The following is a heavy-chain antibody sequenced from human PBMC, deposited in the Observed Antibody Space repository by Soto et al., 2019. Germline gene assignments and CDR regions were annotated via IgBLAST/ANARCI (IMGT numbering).Heavy chain of an antibody. Sequence: SVKVSCKASGGTFSSYAISWVRQAPGQGLEWMGGIIPIFGTANYAQKFQGRVTITADESTSTAYMELSSLRSEDTAVYYCARAGQGGYCYGYDYHVNTINGYYGRLDYWGQGTLVTVSS. J-gene: IGHJ4*02. D-gene: IGHD5-18*01. CDR1: GGTFSSYA. CDR3: ARAGQGGYCYGYDYHVNTINGYYGRLDY. V-gene: IGHV1-69*13. CDR2: IIPIFGTA.